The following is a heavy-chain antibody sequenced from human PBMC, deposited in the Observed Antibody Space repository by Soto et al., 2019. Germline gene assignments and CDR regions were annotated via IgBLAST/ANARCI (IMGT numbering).Heavy chain of an antibody. V-gene: IGHV4-59*01. CDR1: GGSISSYY. Sequence: SETLSLTCTVSGGSISSYYWSWIRQPPGKGLEWIGYIYYSGSTNYNPSLKSRVTISVDTSKNQFSLKLSSVTAADMAVYYCARVGLTAHDAFDIWGQGTMVTVSS. CDR3: ARVGLTAHDAFDI. D-gene: IGHD3-16*01. J-gene: IGHJ3*02. CDR2: IYYSGST.